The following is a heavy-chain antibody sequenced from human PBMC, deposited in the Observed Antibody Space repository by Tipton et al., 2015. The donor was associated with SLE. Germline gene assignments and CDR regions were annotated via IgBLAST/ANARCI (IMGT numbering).Heavy chain of an antibody. CDR1: GGSISSYY. J-gene: IGHJ6*03. D-gene: IGHD2-8*01. CDR3: ARQTGAVYAKYMDV. Sequence: LRLSCTVSGGSISSYYWSWIRQPPGKGLEWIGYIYYSGSTNYNPSLKSRVTISVDTTKNQFSLKLSSVTAADTAVYYCARQTGAVYAKYMDVWGKGTTNTVSS. V-gene: IGHV4-59*08. CDR2: IYYSGST.